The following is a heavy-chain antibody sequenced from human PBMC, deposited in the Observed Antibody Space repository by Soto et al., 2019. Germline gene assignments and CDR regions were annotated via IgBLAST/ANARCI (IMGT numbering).Heavy chain of an antibody. CDR1: GDTFTGYY. V-gene: IGHV1-2*04. J-gene: IGHJ4*02. CDR2: INPNSGGT. CDR3: ARAYYDLWSGYHYDY. D-gene: IGHD3-3*01. Sequence: ASVKVACKASGDTFTGYYMHWVRQAPGQGLEWMGWINPNSGGTNYAQKFQGWVTMTRDTSISTAYMELSRLRSDDTAVYYCARAYYDLWSGYHYDYWGQGTLVTVSS.